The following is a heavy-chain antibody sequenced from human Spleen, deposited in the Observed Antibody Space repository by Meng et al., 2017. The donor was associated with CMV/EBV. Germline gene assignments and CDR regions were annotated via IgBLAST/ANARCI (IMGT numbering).Heavy chain of an antibody. CDR1: GYTFTGYY. V-gene: IGHV1-2*02. CDR2: INPNSGGT. D-gene: IGHD2-2*01. J-gene: IGHJ6*02. Sequence: ASVKVSCKASGYTFTGYYMHWVRQAPGQGLEWMGWINPNSGGTNYAQKFQGRVTMTRDTSISTAYMELSRLRSDDTAVYYCAIRAGCSSTSCYGYYYYGMDVWGQGTLVTVSS. CDR3: AIRAGCSSTSCYGYYYYGMDV.